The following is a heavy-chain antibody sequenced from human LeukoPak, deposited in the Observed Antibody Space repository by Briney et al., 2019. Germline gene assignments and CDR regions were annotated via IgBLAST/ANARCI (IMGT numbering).Heavy chain of an antibody. J-gene: IGHJ5*02. D-gene: IGHD2-2*01. CDR3: ARGRSRDCSSTSCYSRRGWFDP. V-gene: IGHV4-34*01. CDR2: INHSGST. CDR1: GGSFSGYY. Sequence: SETLSLTCAVYGGSFSGYYWSWIRQPPGKGLEWIGEINHSGSTNYNPSLKSRVTISVDTSKNQFSLKLSSVTAADTAVYYRARGRSRDCSSTSCYSRRGWFDPWGQGTLVTVSS.